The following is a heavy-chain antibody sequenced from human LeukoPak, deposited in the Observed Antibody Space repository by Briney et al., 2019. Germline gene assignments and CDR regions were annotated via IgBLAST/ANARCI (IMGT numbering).Heavy chain of an antibody. CDR2: ISAYNGNT. Sequence: ASVKVSCKASGGTFSSYAISWVRQAPGQGLEWMGWISAYNGNTNYAQKLQGRVTMTTDTSTSTAYMEPRSLRSDDTAVYYCARQGARGADDYWGQGTLVTVSS. V-gene: IGHV1-18*01. D-gene: IGHD1-26*01. CDR3: ARQGARGADDY. CDR1: GGTFSSYA. J-gene: IGHJ4*02.